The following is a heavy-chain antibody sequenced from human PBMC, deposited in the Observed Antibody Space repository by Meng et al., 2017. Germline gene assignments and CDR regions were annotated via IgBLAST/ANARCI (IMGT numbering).Heavy chain of an antibody. D-gene: IGHD6-13*01. Sequence: QGQLVQYGAEVKKPGASVKVSCKASGYTFTSYDINWVRQATGQGLEWMGWMNPNSGNTGYAQKFQGRVTMTRNTSISTAYMELSSLRSEDTAVYYCARGSSSWITNWFDPWGQGTLVTVSS. V-gene: IGHV1-8*01. CDR1: GYTFTSYD. CDR2: MNPNSGNT. CDR3: ARGSSSWITNWFDP. J-gene: IGHJ5*02.